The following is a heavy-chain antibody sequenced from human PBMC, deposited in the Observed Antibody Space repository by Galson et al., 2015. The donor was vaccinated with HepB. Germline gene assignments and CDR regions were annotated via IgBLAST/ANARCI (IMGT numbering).Heavy chain of an antibody. J-gene: IGHJ4*02. Sequence: SLRLSCAASGFTFSSYGMHWVRQAPGKGLEWVAGIWYDGSNKYYADSVKGRFTISRDDSKSTLYLQMHSLKTEDTAVYYCTTGGYYGHYWGQGTLVTVSS. CDR2: IWYDGSNK. CDR3: TTGGYYGHY. V-gene: IGHV3-33*01. D-gene: IGHD3-10*01. CDR1: GFTFSSYG.